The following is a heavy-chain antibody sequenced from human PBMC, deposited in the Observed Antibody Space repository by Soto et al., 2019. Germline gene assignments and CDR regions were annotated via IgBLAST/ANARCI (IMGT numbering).Heavy chain of an antibody. V-gene: IGHV4-34*01. D-gene: IGHD3-3*01. CDR3: ARGPKLRFLEWLPTSLYGMDV. CDR2: INHSGST. CDR1: GGSFSGYY. J-gene: IGHJ6*02. Sequence: SETLSLTYAVYGGSFSGYYWSWIRQPPGKGLEWIGEINHSGSTNYNPSLKSRVTISVDTSKNQFSLKLSSVTAADTAVYYCARGPKLRFLEWLPTSLYGMDVWGQGTTVTVSS.